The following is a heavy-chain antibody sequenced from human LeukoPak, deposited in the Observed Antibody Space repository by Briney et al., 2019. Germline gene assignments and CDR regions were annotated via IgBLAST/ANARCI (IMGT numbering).Heavy chain of an antibody. CDR1: GFTFSSYD. CDR3: ASDRAGSRSSGFEY. Sequence: QPGGSLRLSCAASGFTFSSYDMHWVRQATGKGLEWVSGIGTTGDPYYPGSVKGRFTISRENAKNSFYLQMNSLRAGDTAVYYCASDRAGSRSSGFEYWGQGTRVTVSS. V-gene: IGHV3-13*05. CDR2: IGTTGDP. D-gene: IGHD6-6*01. J-gene: IGHJ4*02.